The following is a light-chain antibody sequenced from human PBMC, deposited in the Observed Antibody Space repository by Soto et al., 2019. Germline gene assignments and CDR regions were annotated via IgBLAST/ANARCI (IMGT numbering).Light chain of an antibody. Sequence: QSALTQPASVSGSPGQSITISCTGTSSDIGGYNFVSWYQQHPGKAPKLIIYDVNYRPSGVSSRFSGSKSGNTASLTISGLQAEDGAEYYCSSYTRSSSLEVFGGGTKLTVL. V-gene: IGLV2-14*01. CDR2: DVN. CDR3: SSYTRSSSLEV. CDR1: SSDIGGYNF. J-gene: IGLJ3*02.